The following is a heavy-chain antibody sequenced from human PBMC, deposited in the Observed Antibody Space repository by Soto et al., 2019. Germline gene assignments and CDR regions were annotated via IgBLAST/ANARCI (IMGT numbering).Heavy chain of an antibody. D-gene: IGHD6-19*01. V-gene: IGHV4-39*01. Sequence: QLQLQESGPGLVKPSETLSLTCTVSGGSISSSSYYWGWIRQPPGKGMEWIGSIYYSGSTYYNPSLKSRVTISADPSKNQFYLKLSSVSAAGTAVYYCARHVAGCRGGLDYWGQGPLVTVSS. CDR3: ARHVAGCRGGLDY. CDR1: GGSISSSSYY. J-gene: IGHJ4*02. CDR2: IYYSGST.